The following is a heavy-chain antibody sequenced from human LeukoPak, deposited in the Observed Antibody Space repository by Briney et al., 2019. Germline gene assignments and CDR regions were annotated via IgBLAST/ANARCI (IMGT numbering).Heavy chain of an antibody. CDR2: INHSGST. Sequence: SETLSLTCAVYGGSFSGYYWSWIRQPPGKGLEWNGEINHSGSTNYNPSLKSRVTISVDTSKNQFSLKLSSVTAADTAVYYCARALYGSGSYYKRGWFDPWGQGTLVTVSS. J-gene: IGHJ5*02. CDR3: ARALYGSGSYYKRGWFDP. CDR1: GGSFSGYY. V-gene: IGHV4-34*01. D-gene: IGHD3-10*01.